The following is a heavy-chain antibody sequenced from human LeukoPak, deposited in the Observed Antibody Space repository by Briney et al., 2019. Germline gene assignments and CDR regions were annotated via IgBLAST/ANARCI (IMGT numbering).Heavy chain of an antibody. J-gene: IGHJ4*02. CDR2: IYSGGST. D-gene: IGHD3-9*01. Sequence: GGSLRLSRAASGFTVSSNYMSWVRQAPGKGLEWVSVIYSGGSTYYADSVKGRFTISRDNSKNTLYLQMNSLRAEDTAVYYCARGLRYFDWYPTDAYYFDYWGQGTLVTVSS. V-gene: IGHV3-66*01. CDR1: GFTVSSNY. CDR3: ARGLRYFDWYPTDAYYFDY.